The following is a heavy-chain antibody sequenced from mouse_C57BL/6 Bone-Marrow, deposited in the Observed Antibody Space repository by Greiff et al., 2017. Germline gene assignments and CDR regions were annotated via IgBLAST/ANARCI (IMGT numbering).Heavy chain of an antibody. V-gene: IGHV1-81*01. Sequence: QVQLQQSGAELARPGASVKLFCKASGYTFTSYVISWVKQRTGQCLEWIGEIYPRSGNTYYNEKFKGKATLTADKSSSTADMELRSRTSEDAAVYFCARTRLRYPYDYWGQGTTLTVSA. CDR1: GYTFTSYV. D-gene: IGHD1-1*01. CDR3: ARTRLRYPYDY. CDR2: IYPRSGNT. J-gene: IGHJ2*01.